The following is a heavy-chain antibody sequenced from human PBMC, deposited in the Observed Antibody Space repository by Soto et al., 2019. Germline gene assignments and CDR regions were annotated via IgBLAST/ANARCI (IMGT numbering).Heavy chain of an antibody. D-gene: IGHD1-7*01. CDR3: ARDRRTPHYYYGMDV. V-gene: IGHV4-30-4*01. Sequence: QVQLQESGPGLVKPSQTLSLTCTVSGGSISSGDYYWSWIRQPPGKGLEWIGYIYYSGSTYYNPSLKSRVTISVDTSKTQFSLKLSSVTAADTAVYYCARDRRTPHYYYGMDVWGQGTTVTVSS. CDR1: GGSISSGDYY. CDR2: IYYSGST. J-gene: IGHJ6*02.